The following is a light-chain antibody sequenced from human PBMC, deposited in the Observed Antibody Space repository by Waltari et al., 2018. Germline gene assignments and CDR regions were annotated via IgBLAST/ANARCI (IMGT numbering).Light chain of an antibody. Sequence: SFVLTQPPSVSVAPGKTASITRGGYSPGSEDVRSHQQKPGQAPVLVISYDSHRPSGIPERFSGANSGHTATLTISRVEAGDEADYYCQVWDTDSDHVVFGGGTKLTVL. CDR2: YDS. CDR3: QVWDTDSDHVV. V-gene: IGLV3-21*04. CDR1: SPGSED. J-gene: IGLJ2*01.